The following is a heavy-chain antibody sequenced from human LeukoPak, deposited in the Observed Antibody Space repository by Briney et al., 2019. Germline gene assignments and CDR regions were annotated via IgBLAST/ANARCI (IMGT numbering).Heavy chain of an antibody. CDR2: IYYSGST. CDR1: GGSISSYY. D-gene: IGHD6-19*01. J-gene: IGHJ2*01. V-gene: IGHV4-59*01. CDR3: AREGGGWDYWYFDL. Sequence: SETLSLTCTVSGGSISSYYWSWIRQPPGKGLEWIGYIYYSGSTNYNPSLKSRVTISVDTSKNQFSLKLSSVAAADTAVYYCAREGGGWDYWYFDLWGRGTLVTVSS.